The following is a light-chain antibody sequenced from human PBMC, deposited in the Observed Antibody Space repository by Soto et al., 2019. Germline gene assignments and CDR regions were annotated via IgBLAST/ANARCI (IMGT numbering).Light chain of an antibody. V-gene: IGKV3D-15*01. CDR1: QSVHNNY. Sequence: EIVLTQSPGTLSMSPGERATLSCRASQSVHNNYLVWYQQKPGQAPRLLIFGASTRATGIPARFSGSGSGTDFTLTISSLQSEDFAVYICQQYDKWPLTFGGGTKVDIK. CDR2: GAS. CDR3: QQYDKWPLT. J-gene: IGKJ4*01.